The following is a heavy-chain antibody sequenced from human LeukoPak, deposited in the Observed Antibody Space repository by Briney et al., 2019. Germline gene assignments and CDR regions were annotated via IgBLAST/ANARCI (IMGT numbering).Heavy chain of an antibody. CDR3: ATGRGYSGSWNYFDY. V-gene: IGHV1-24*01. Sequence: GASVKVSCKVSGYTLTELSMHWVRQAPGKGLEWMGGFDPEDGETIYAQKFQGRVTMTEGTSTDTAYMELSSQRSEDTAVYYCATGRGYSGSWNYFDYWGQGTLVTVSS. J-gene: IGHJ4*02. CDR2: FDPEDGET. CDR1: GYTLTELS. D-gene: IGHD1-26*01.